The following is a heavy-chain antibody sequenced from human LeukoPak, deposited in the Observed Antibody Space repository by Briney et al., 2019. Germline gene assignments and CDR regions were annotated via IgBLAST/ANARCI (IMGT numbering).Heavy chain of an antibody. J-gene: IGHJ6*03. D-gene: IGHD1-26*01. CDR3: AKDSGGTYFYYYYYMDV. V-gene: IGHV3-23*01. Sequence: GGSLRLSCAASGFTFSSYAMSWVRQAPGKGLEWVSAISASGGTTYYADSVKGRFTISRDNSKNTLYLQINSLKAEDTAVYYCAKDSGGTYFYYYYYMDVWGKGTTVTVSS. CDR1: GFTFSSYA. CDR2: ISASGGTT.